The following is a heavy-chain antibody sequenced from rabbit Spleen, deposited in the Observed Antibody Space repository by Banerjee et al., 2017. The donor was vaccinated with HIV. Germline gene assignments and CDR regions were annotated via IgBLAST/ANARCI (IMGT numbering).Heavy chain of an antibody. CDR1: GFSFNSGYD. CDR2: AYAGSSGST. V-gene: IGHV1S40*01. Sequence: QSLEESGGGLVKPGASLTLTCKASGFSFNSGYDMCWVRQAPGKGLEWVACAYAGSSGSTYSATWAKGRFTISKTSSTTVTLQMTSLTAADTATYFCARDVDTIYFRFSLWGQGTLVTVS. D-gene: IGHD1-1*01. CDR3: ARDVDTIYFRFSL. J-gene: IGHJ4*01.